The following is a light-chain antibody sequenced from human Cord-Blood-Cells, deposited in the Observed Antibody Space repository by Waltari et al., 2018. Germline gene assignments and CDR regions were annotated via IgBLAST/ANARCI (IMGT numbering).Light chain of an antibody. Sequence: AIQMTKSPSSLSASVGDRVTITCRASQGIRNYLGWYQQKPGKASKLLIYAASSLQSGVPSRFSGSGSGTDFTLTISSLQPEDFATYYCLQDYNYPYTFGQGTKLEIK. CDR3: LQDYNYPYT. CDR1: QGIRNY. V-gene: IGKV1-6*01. CDR2: AAS. J-gene: IGKJ2*01.